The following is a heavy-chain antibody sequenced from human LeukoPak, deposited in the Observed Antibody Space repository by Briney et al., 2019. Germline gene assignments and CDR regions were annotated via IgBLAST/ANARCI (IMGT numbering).Heavy chain of an antibody. CDR3: ARSSIAARPGWFDP. D-gene: IGHD6-6*01. Sequence: PGGSLRLSCKGSENSFTNCWIVWLRPVPGKGLEGVVIIYPGDSDTRYSPTFQGQVTISADRSTTAAYLQWSGLKASDTAMYYCARSSIAARPGWFDPWGQGTLVTVSS. J-gene: IGHJ5*02. CDR2: IYPGDSDT. V-gene: IGHV5-51*01. CDR1: ENSFTNCW.